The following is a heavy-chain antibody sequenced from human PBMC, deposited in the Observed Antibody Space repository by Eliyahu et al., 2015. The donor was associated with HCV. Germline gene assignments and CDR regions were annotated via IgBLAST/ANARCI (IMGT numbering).Heavy chain of an antibody. CDR3: AKDVPTRALVDYEHDSETYPYDY. CDR1: GFTFGSXA. V-gene: IGHV3-23*01. CDR2: LSGAGGAK. D-gene: IGHD4/OR15-4a*01. Sequence: EERLLESGGGLVQPGGSLRLSCVAXGFTFGSXAMXWVRQAPGKGLEWVSSLSGAGGAKNYGDSVKGRFTISRDNSKNTLFLQMNNLRAEDTAVYYCAKDVPTRALVDYEHDSETYPYDYWGQGTLVTVSS. J-gene: IGHJ4*02.